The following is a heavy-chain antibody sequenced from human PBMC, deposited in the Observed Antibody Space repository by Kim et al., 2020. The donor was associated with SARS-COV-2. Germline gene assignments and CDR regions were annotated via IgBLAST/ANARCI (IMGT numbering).Heavy chain of an antibody. Sequence: SVKVSCKASGGTFSSYAISWVRQAPGQGLEWMGGIIPIFGTANYAQKFQGRVTITADESTSTAYMELSSLRSEDTTVYYCARVIPPPLPPPNYGSGSYYMKGYYYYYGMDVWGQGTTVTVSS. CDR1: GGTFSSYA. J-gene: IGHJ6*02. CDR2: IIPIFGTA. CDR3: ARVIPPPLPPPNYGSGSYYMKGYYYYYGMDV. D-gene: IGHD3-10*01. V-gene: IGHV1-69*13.